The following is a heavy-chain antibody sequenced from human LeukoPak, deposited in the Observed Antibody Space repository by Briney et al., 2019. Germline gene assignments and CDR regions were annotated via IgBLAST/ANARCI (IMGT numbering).Heavy chain of an antibody. J-gene: IGHJ4*02. CDR1: GGSISSSSYY. V-gene: IGHV4-39*01. Sequence: SETLSLTCTVSGGSISSSSYYWGWIRQPPGKGLEWIGSIYYSGSTYYNPSLKSRVTISVDTSKNQFSLKLSSVTAADTAVYYCADGSRSEGFDYWGQGTLVTVSS. CDR2: IYYSGST. CDR3: ADGSRSEGFDY.